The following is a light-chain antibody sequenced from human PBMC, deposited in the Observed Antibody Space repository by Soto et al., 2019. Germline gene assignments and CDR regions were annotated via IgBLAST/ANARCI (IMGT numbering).Light chain of an antibody. V-gene: IGKV1-39*01. J-gene: IGKJ2*01. CDR1: QSISSY. CDR3: EQSDSTPHT. CDR2: AAS. Sequence: DIQMTQSPSSLSASVGDRVTITCRASQSISSYLNWYQQKPGKAPKLLIYAASSLQSGVPSRFSGSGSGTAGTLTSSSLQPEDFATYYCEQSDSTPHTFGQGTKLEIK.